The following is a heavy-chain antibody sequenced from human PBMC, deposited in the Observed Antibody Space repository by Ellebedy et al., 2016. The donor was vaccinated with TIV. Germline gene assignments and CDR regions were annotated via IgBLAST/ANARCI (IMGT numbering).Heavy chain of an antibody. CDR2: IYTSGST. CDR3: ASADPLWSSGWYYFDY. D-gene: IGHD6-19*01. Sequence: SETLSLTCTVSGASITTYYRSWIRQPAGKGLEWIGRIYTSGSTNYNPSLKSRVTMSVDTSKNQFSLKLSSVTAADTAVYYCASADPLWSSGWYYFDYWGQGTLVTVSS. CDR1: GASITTYY. J-gene: IGHJ4*02. V-gene: IGHV4-4*07.